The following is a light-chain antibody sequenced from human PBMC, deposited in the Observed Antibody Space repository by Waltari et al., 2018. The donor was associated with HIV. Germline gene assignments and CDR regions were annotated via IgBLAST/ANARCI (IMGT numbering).Light chain of an antibody. CDR3: YSTDSSGNHRV. Sequence: SYELTQPPSVSVSPGQTARITCSGDALPKKYAYWYQQKSGQAPVLVIYEDSKRPSGSPERFSGSSPGTMATLTISGAQVEDEADYYCYSTDSSGNHRVFGGGTKLTVL. CDR2: EDS. V-gene: IGLV3-10*01. CDR1: ALPKKY. J-gene: IGLJ3*02.